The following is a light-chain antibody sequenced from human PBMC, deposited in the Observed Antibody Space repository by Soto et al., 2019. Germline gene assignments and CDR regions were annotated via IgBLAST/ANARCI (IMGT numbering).Light chain of an antibody. CDR3: CSYAGTYSWV. CDR2: DVS. J-gene: IGLJ3*02. V-gene: IGLV2-11*01. Sequence: QSALTQPLSVSGSPGQSVTISCTGSSSDVGAYNYVSWYQHHPGKAPKVMIFDVSERPSGVPDRFSGSKSGNTASLTISGLQAEDEGDYYCCSYAGTYSWVFGGGTKLTVL. CDR1: SSDVGAYNY.